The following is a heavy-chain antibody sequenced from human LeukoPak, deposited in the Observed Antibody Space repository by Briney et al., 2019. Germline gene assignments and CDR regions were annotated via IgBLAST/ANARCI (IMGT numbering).Heavy chain of an antibody. CDR2: IKQDESEK. V-gene: IGHV3-7*01. D-gene: IGHD3-3*01. CDR1: GFTFSTYW. CDR3: ARVKYDFWSFEENFDY. Sequence: PGGSLRLSCAASGFTFSTYWMNWVRQAPGKGLEWVADIKQDESEKYYVDSVKGRFTISRDNAKNSLYLQMNSLRAEDTAVYYCARVKYDFWSFEENFDYWGQGTLLTVSS. J-gene: IGHJ4*02.